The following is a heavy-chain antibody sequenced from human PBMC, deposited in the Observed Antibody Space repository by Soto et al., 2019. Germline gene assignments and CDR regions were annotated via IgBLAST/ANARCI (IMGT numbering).Heavy chain of an antibody. D-gene: IGHD4-17*01. V-gene: IGHV1-3*01. CDR1: GYTFTSYA. J-gene: IGHJ6*02. CDR2: INAGNGNT. CDR3: ARDLNPSSMTTVTTHYYYGMDV. Sequence: ASVKVSCKASGYTFTSYAMHWVRQAPGQRLEWMGWINAGNGNTKYSQKFQGRVTITRDTSASTAYMELSSLRSEDTAVYYCARDLNPSSMTTVTTHYYYGMDVWGQGTTVTVSS.